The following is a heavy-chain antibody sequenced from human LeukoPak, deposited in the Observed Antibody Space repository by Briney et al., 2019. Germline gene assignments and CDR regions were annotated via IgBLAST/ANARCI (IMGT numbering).Heavy chain of an antibody. V-gene: IGHV3-11*04. CDR3: ARDSSGTTTVGVDIFDY. J-gene: IGHJ4*02. D-gene: IGHD1-7*01. Sequence: KAGGSLRLSCAASGFTFSDYYTSWIRQAPGKGLEWVSYISSSGSTIYYADSVKGRFTISRDNAKNSLYLQMNSLRAEDTAVYYCARDSSGTTTVGVDIFDYWGQGTLVTVSS. CDR2: ISSSGSTI. CDR1: GFTFSDYY.